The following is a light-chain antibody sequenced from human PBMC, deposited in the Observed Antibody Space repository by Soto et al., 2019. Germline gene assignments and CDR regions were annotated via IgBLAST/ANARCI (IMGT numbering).Light chain of an antibody. J-gene: IGKJ2*01. CDR1: RSVSSK. Sequence: EIVMTQSPPTLSVSPGERATLSCRASRSVSSKLAWYQQKPGQAPRLLIYGASTRATGIPARFSGSGSGTEFTLTISSLQSEDFAVYYCQQYNNWPPYTFGQGTKLEIK. V-gene: IGKV3-15*01. CDR2: GAS. CDR3: QQYNNWPPYT.